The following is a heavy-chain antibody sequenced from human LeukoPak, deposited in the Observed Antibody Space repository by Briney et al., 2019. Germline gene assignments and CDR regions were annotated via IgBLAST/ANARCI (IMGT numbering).Heavy chain of an antibody. CDR2: IKQDGSEK. Sequence: GGSLRLSCAASGFTFSSYWMSWVRQAPGKGLEWVANIKQDGSEKYYVDSVKGRFTISRDNAKNSLYLQMSSLRAEDTAVYYCARSGDEVVVPAAMPYYYYMDVWGKGTTVTVSS. CDR3: ARSGDEVVVPAAMPYYYYMDV. D-gene: IGHD2-2*01. J-gene: IGHJ6*03. V-gene: IGHV3-7*01. CDR1: GFTFSSYW.